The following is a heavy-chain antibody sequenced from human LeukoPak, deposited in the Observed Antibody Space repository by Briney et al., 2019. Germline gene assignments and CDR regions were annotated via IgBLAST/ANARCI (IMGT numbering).Heavy chain of an antibody. V-gene: IGHV1-46*01. CDR2: INPRGGST. CDR3: ARDPTGSSHYYYLGMDV. CDR1: GYTFTSYY. Sequence: WASVRVSCKASGYTFTSYYMHWVRQAPGQGLEWMGLINPRGGSTSYAQKFQGRVTMTRDTSTTTVYMQLSSLRSEDTAVYYCARDPTGSSHYYYLGMDVWGQGTTVTVSS. J-gene: IGHJ6*02. D-gene: IGHD3-22*01.